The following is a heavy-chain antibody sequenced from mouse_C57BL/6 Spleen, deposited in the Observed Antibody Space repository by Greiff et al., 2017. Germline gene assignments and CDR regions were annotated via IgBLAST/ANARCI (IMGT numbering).Heavy chain of an antibody. CDR1: GFTFSDYG. V-gene: IGHV5-17*01. D-gene: IGHD1-1*01. Sequence: EVKLMESGGGLVKPGGSLKLSCAASGFTFSDYGMHWVRQAPEKGLEWVAYISSGSSTIYYADTVKGRFTISRDNAKNTLFLQMTSLRSEDTAMYYCARNGLLTTVVVDYWGQGTTLTVSS. CDR2: ISSGSSTI. J-gene: IGHJ2*01. CDR3: ARNGLLTTVVVDY.